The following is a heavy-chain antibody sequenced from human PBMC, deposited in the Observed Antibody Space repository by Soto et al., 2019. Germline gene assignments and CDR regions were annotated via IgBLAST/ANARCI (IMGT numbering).Heavy chain of an antibody. CDR3: ARLPYSGYELFDY. CDR1: GGSISSSSYY. Sequence: QLQLQESGPGLVKPSETLSLTCTVSGGSISSSSYYWGWIRRPPGKGLEWIGSIYYSGSTYYNPSLKSRVTISVDTSKNQFSLKLSSVTAADTAVYYCARLPYSGYELFDYWGQGTLVTVSS. D-gene: IGHD5-12*01. J-gene: IGHJ4*02. V-gene: IGHV4-39*01. CDR2: IYYSGST.